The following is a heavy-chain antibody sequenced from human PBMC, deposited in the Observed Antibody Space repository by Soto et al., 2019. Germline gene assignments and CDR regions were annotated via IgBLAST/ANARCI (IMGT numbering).Heavy chain of an antibody. D-gene: IGHD1-26*01. Sequence: SETLSLTCTVSGGSISSSSYYWGWIRQPPGKGLEWIGSIYYSGSTYYNPSLKSRVTISVDTSKNQFSLKLSSVTAADTAVYYCARRRYREVDVDAFDIWGQGTMVTVSS. CDR2: IYYSGST. V-gene: IGHV4-39*01. CDR3: ARRRYREVDVDAFDI. CDR1: GGSISSSSYY. J-gene: IGHJ3*02.